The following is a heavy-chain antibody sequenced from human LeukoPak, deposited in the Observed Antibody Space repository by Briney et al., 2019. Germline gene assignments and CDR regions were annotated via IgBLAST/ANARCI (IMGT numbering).Heavy chain of an antibody. J-gene: IGHJ6*02. Sequence: ASVKVSCKASGYTFTGYYMHWVRQAPGQGLEWIGWINPNSGGTNYAQKFQGWVTMTRDTSISTAYMELSRLRSDDTAVYYCARTGDGFLLGMDVWGQGTTVTVSS. CDR3: ARTGDGFLLGMDV. D-gene: IGHD1-14*01. CDR2: INPNSGGT. CDR1: GYTFTGYY. V-gene: IGHV1-2*04.